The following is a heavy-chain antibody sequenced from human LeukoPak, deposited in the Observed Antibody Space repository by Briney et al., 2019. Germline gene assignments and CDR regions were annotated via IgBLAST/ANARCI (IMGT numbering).Heavy chain of an antibody. CDR1: RFTFSSYE. J-gene: IGHJ4*02. CDR3: ARDDSSSWYHSPFDY. CDR2: ISSSGSTI. D-gene: IGHD6-13*01. V-gene: IGHV3-48*03. Sequence: QTGGSLRLSCAASRFTFSSYEMNWVRQAPGKGLEWVSYISSSGSTIYYADSVKGRFTISRDNAKNSLYLQMNSLRAEDTAVYYCARDDSSSWYHSPFDYWGQGTLVTVSS.